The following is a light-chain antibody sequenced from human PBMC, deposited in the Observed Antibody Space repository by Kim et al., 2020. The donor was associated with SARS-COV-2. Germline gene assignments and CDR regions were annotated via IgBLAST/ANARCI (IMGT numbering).Light chain of an antibody. V-gene: IGKV1-12*01. CDR2: TAS. Sequence: SAAVGDTVTITCRASRDVSSWLGWYQQKPGKAPKLLIYTASSLQTGVPSRFSGSESGTDFTLTINNLQPEDSATYYCQQAHTFPLTFGGGTKLEI. CDR3: QQAHTFPLT. J-gene: IGKJ4*01. CDR1: RDVSSW.